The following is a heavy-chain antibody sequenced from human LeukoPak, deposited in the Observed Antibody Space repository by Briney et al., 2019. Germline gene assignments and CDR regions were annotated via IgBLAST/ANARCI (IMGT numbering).Heavy chain of an antibody. D-gene: IGHD3-3*01. Sequence: PSETLSLTCAVYGGSFSGYYWSWIRQPPGKGLEWIGEINHSGSTNYNPSLKSRVTISVDTSKKQFSLKLSSVTAADTAVYYCAREGDFWSGYSDYWGQGTLVTVSS. CDR1: GGSFSGYY. CDR2: INHSGST. V-gene: IGHV4-34*01. J-gene: IGHJ4*02. CDR3: AREGDFWSGYSDY.